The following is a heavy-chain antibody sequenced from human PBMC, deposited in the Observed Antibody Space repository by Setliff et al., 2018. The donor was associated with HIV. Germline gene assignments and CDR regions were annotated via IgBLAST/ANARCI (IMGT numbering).Heavy chain of an antibody. CDR2: ISGSGGST. J-gene: IGHJ1*01. CDR3: AGESSIAVAEYFQH. D-gene: IGHD6-19*01. V-gene: IGHV3-23*01. CDR1: GLTFSSYA. Sequence: PGGSLRLSCAASGLTFSSYAMSWVRQAPGKGLEWVSAISGSGGSTYYADSVRGRFTISRDNSKNTLYLQMNSPRAEDTAVYYCAGESSIAVAEYFQHWGQGTLVTVSS.